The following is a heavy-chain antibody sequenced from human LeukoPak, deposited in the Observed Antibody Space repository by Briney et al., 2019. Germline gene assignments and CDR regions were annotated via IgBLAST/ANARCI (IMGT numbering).Heavy chain of an antibody. CDR3: ARGRIGSAAAGHNWFDP. CDR2: MNPNSGNT. CDR1: GYTFTSYD. V-gene: IGHV1-8*01. Sequence: ASVKVSCKASGYTFTSYDINWVRQATGQGLEWMGWMNPNSGNTGYAQKFQGRVTMTRNTSISTAYMELSSLRSEDTAVYYCARGRIGSAAAGHNWFDPWGQGTLVTVSS. D-gene: IGHD6-13*01. J-gene: IGHJ5*02.